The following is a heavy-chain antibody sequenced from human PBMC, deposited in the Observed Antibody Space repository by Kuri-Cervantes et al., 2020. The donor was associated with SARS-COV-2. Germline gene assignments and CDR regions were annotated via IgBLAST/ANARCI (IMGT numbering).Heavy chain of an antibody. V-gene: IGHV2-70*11. CDR2: IDWDDDK. Sequence: SGPTLVKPTQTLTLTCTFSGFSLNTSGMCVGRIRQPPGKALEWLARIDWDDDKYYSTSLKTRLTISKDTSKNQVVLTMTNMDPVDTATYYCARTAGLGEAFDIWGQGTMVTVSS. D-gene: IGHD3/OR15-3a*01. CDR3: ARTAGLGEAFDI. J-gene: IGHJ3*02. CDR1: GFSLNTSGMC.